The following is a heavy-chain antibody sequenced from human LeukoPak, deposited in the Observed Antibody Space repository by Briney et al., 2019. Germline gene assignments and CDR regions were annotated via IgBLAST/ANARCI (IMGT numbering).Heavy chain of an antibody. V-gene: IGHV3-21*01. J-gene: IGHJ4*02. CDR1: GFTFSSYS. D-gene: IGHD1-1*01. Sequence: GGSLRLSCAASGFTFSSYSMNWVRQAPGKGLEWVSSISSGSSYIYYADSVKGRFTISRDNAKNSLYLQMNSLRAEDTAVYYCARDGRAAGFDYWGQGTLVTVSS. CDR3: ARDGRAAGFDY. CDR2: ISSGSSYI.